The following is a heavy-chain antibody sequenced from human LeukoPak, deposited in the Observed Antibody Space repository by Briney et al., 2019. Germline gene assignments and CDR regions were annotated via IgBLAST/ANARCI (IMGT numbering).Heavy chain of an antibody. V-gene: IGHV3-30*02. J-gene: IGHJ6*03. CDR1: GFSFTTYW. D-gene: IGHD3-10*01. CDR3: AKDQAHRGITLVRGVPSRPYYMGV. CDR2: IRYDGSNK. Sequence: GGSLRLSCAASGFSFTTYWMSWVRQAPGKGLEWVAFIRYDGSNKYYADSVKGRFTISRDNSKNTLYLQMNSLRAEDTAVYYCAKDQAHRGITLVRGVPSRPYYMGVWGKGTTVTISS.